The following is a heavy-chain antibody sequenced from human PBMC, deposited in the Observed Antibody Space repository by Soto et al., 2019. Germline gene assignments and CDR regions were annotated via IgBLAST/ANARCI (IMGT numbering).Heavy chain of an antibody. Sequence: ASVKVSCKASGYTFTGYYMHWVRQAPGQGLEWMGWINPNSGGTNYAQKFQGRVTMTRDTPISTAYMELSRLRSGDTAVYYCARVMRISNNWFDPWGQGTLVTVS. CDR1: GYTFTGYY. V-gene: IGHV1-2*02. CDR2: INPNSGGT. CDR3: ARVMRISNNWFDP. J-gene: IGHJ5*02. D-gene: IGHD2-15*01.